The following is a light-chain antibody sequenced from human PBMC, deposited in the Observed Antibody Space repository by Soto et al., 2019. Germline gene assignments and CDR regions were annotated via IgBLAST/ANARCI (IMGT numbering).Light chain of an antibody. CDR2: LGS. V-gene: IGKV2-28*01. Sequence: DILMTQAPLSLPVTPGEPASISCRCSQSLLHSNGNTYLDWYLQKPGQSPQLLISLGSNRASGVPDRFSGSGSGTDFTLKISRVEAEDVGVYYCMQALEPSFSFGPGTKVDIK. CDR1: QSLLHSNGNTY. CDR3: MQALEPSFS. J-gene: IGKJ3*01.